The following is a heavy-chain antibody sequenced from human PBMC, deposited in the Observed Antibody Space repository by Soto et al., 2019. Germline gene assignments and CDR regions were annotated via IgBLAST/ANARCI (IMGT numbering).Heavy chain of an antibody. Sequence: SETLSLTCTVSGGSISSSSYYWGWIRQPPGKGLEWIGSIYYSGSTYYNPSLKSRVTISVDTSKNQFSLKLSSVTAADTAVYYCACITIFPSFANPNWFDPWGQGTLVTVSS. CDR2: IYYSGST. V-gene: IGHV4-39*01. D-gene: IGHD3-3*01. J-gene: IGHJ5*02. CDR1: GGSISSSSYY. CDR3: ACITIFPSFANPNWFDP.